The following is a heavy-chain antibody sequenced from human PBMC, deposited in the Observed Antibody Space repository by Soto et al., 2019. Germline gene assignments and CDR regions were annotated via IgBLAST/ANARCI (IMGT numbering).Heavy chain of an antibody. D-gene: IGHD2-15*01. J-gene: IGHJ4*02. CDR1: GGSFSGYY. V-gene: IGHV4-34*01. Sequence: SETLSLSCAVYGGSFSGYYWSGIRQPPGKGLEWIGEINHSGSTNYNPSLKSRVTISVDTSKNQFSLKLSSVTAADTAVYYCASSGGSCYVGGCSDYWGQGTLVPSPQ. CDR2: INHSGST. CDR3: ASSGGSCYVGGCSDY.